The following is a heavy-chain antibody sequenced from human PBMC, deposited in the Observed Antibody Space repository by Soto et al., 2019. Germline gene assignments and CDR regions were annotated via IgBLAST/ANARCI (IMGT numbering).Heavy chain of an antibody. V-gene: IGHV1-18*01. D-gene: IGHD4-17*01. J-gene: IGHJ4*02. CDR3: ARDPTVTPFDY. CDR1: GGTFSSYT. Sequence: ASVKVSCKASGGTFSSYTISWVRQAPGQGLEWMGWISAYNGNTNYAQKLQGRVTMTTDTSTSTAYMELRSLRSDDTAVYYCARDPTVTPFDYWGQGTLVTVSS. CDR2: ISAYNGNT.